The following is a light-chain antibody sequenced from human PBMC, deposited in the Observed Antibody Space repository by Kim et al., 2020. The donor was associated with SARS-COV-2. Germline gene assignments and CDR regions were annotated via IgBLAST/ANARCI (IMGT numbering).Light chain of an antibody. V-gene: IGKV2-30*02. J-gene: IGKJ3*01. CDR2: KVS. CDR3: MKATSWPLG. Sequence: DVVMTQSPLSLPVTLGQPASISCRSSQSLVHNNGNTYLSWFQQRPGQSPRRLISKVSNRDSGVPDRFSGSGSGTDFTLKISRVEAEDVGIYYCMKATSWPLGFGPGTKVDIK. CDR1: QSLVHNNGNTY.